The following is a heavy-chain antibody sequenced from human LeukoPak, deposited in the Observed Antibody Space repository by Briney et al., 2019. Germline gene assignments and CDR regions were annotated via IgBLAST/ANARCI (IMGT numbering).Heavy chain of an antibody. D-gene: IGHD3-22*01. V-gene: IGHV3-30-3*01. CDR3: AREDPHYDLGVGLGY. CDR1: GFTFSSYA. CDR2: ISYDGSNK. J-gene: IGHJ4*02. Sequence: GGSLRLSCAASGFTFSSYAMHWVRQAPGKGLEWVAVISYDGSNKYYADSVKDRFTISRDNSKNTLYLQMNSLRAEDTAVYSCAREDPHYDLGVGLGYWGQGTLVTVSS.